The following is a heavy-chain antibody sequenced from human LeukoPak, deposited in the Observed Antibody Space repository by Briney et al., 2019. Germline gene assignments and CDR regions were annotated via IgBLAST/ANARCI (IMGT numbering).Heavy chain of an antibody. V-gene: IGHV3-23*01. Sequence: PGGSLRLSCAASGFTFSSYAMSWVRQAPGKGLEWVSAISGSGGSTYYADSVKGRFTISRDNSKNTLYLQMNSLRAEDTAVYYCAKSPLSITMVRGVISNFDYWAREPWSPSPQ. J-gene: IGHJ4*02. D-gene: IGHD3-10*01. CDR3: AKSPLSITMVRGVISNFDY. CDR1: GFTFSSYA. CDR2: ISGSGGST.